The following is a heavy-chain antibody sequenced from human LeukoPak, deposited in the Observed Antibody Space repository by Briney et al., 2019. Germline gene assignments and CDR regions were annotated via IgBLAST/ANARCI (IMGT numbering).Heavy chain of an antibody. CDR3: AKDSGGYYDSSGYYDTGGYFDY. Sequence: RGSLRLSCAAAGFTFSRDAMSGVRQAPGKGLGWVSAISGSGGRTYYADSVKGRFTISRDNSKNTLYLQMNSLRAEDKAVYYCAKDSGGYYDSSGYYDTGGYFDYWGQGTPVTFSS. J-gene: IGHJ4*02. V-gene: IGHV3-23*01. CDR2: ISGSGGRT. D-gene: IGHD3-22*01. CDR1: GFTFSRDA.